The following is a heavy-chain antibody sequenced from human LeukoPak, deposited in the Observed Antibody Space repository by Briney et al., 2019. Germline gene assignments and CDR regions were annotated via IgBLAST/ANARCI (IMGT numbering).Heavy chain of an antibody. CDR2: ISSSSSYI. V-gene: IGHV3-21*01. D-gene: IGHD1-26*01. CDR1: GFTFSSYS. CDR3: ARSGSYDYYMDV. Sequence: GGSLRLSCAASGFTFSSYSMNWVRQAPGKGLEWVSSISSSSSYIYYADSVKGRFTISRDNAKNSLYLQMNSLRAEDTAVYYCARSGSYDYYMDVWGKGNTVTVSS. J-gene: IGHJ6*03.